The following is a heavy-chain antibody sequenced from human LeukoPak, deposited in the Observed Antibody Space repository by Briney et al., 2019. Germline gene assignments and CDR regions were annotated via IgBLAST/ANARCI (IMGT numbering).Heavy chain of an antibody. J-gene: IGHJ5*02. Sequence: AGRSLRLSCAASGFTFSSYSMNWVRQAPGKGLEWVSSISSSRSYIYYADSVKGRFTISRDNAKNSLYLQMNSLRAEDTAVYYCARSNHDSSGRYNWFDPWGQGTLVTVSS. CDR3: ARSNHDSSGRYNWFDP. CDR2: ISSSRSYI. V-gene: IGHV3-21*01. CDR1: GFTFSSYS. D-gene: IGHD3-22*01.